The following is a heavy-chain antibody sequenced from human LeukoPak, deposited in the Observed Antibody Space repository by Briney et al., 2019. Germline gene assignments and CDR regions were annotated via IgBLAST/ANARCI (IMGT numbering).Heavy chain of an antibody. Sequence: SETLSLTCTVSGGSVSSGSYYWSWIRQPPGKGLEWIGYIYYSGSTNYNPSLKSRVSISVDTSKNQFSLKLSSVTAADTAVYYCARGISYNSYWGQGTLVTVSS. J-gene: IGHJ4*02. CDR2: IYYSGST. V-gene: IGHV4-61*01. CDR1: GGSVSSGSYY. D-gene: IGHD5-24*01. CDR3: ARGISYNSY.